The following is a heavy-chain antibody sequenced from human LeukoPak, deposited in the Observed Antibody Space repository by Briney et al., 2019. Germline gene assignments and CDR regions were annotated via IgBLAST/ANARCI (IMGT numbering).Heavy chain of an antibody. CDR3: AKDDDGRHHGIDH. Sequence: GGSLRLSCAASGFTFTSYAMSWVRQAPGKGLEWVSSVSGRGDGTYYADSVKGRFTISRDNSMNTLYLQMSSLRADDTALYYCAKDDDGRHHGIDHWGQGTLVTVSS. CDR2: VSGRGDGT. J-gene: IGHJ4*02. V-gene: IGHV3-23*01. D-gene: IGHD5-24*01. CDR1: GFTFTSYA.